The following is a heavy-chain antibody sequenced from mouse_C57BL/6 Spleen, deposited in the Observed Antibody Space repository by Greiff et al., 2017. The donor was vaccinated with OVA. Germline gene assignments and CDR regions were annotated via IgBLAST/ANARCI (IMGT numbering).Heavy chain of an antibody. CDR3: ARSGWDWGFDY. J-gene: IGHJ2*01. D-gene: IGHD4-1*01. V-gene: IGHV1-53*01. CDR2: INPSNGGT. Sequence: VQLKQPGTELVKPGASVKLSCQASGYTFTSYWMHWVKQRPGQGLEWIGNINPSNGGTNYNEKFKSKATLTVDKSSSTAYMQLSSLTSEDSAVYYCARSGWDWGFDYWGQGTTLTVSS. CDR1: GYTFTSYW.